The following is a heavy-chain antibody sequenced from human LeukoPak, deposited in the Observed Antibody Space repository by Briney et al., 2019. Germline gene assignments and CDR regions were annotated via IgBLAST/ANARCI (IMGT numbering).Heavy chain of an antibody. J-gene: IGHJ4*02. Sequence: PGGSLRLSCAASGFTFSSHWMHWVRQAPGKGLEWVSVIYSGGTTYYADSVKGRFTISRDDSKNTLYLQMNSLRAEDTAVYYCVRATYSSGWSLNYYFDYWGQGTLVAVSS. CDR3: VRATYSSGWSLNYYFDY. CDR1: GFTFSSHW. D-gene: IGHD6-19*01. CDR2: IYSGGTT. V-gene: IGHV3-53*01.